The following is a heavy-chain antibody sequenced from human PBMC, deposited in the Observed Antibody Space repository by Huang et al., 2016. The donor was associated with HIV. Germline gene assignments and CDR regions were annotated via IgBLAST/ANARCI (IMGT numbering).Heavy chain of an antibody. D-gene: IGHD2-8*01. Sequence: VQLVESGGGLVQPGWSLRLSCAASGFAFSQYAVHWVRQSRGKGLEWVWGSGGNRGDIAYAASGRGRFVISRDNAKKSLYLKMNGLRLEDTALYFCVIMDDYFDYWGQG. J-gene: IGHJ4*02. CDR1: GFAFSQYA. V-gene: IGHV3-9*01. CDR3: VIMDDYFDY. CDR2: SGGNRGDI.